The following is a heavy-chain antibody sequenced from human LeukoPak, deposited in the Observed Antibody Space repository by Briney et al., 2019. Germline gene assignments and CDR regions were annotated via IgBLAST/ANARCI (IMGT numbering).Heavy chain of an antibody. CDR2: ISSSSSTI. V-gene: IGHV3-48*04. CDR3: ARGWMSQH. J-gene: IGHJ1*01. Sequence: GGSLRLSCAASGFTFSSYGMNWVRQAPGKGLEWVSYISSSSSTIYYADSVKGRFTISRDNAKNSLYLQMNSLRAEDTAVYYCARGWMSQHWGQGTLVTVSS. D-gene: IGHD1-1*01. CDR1: GFTFSSYG.